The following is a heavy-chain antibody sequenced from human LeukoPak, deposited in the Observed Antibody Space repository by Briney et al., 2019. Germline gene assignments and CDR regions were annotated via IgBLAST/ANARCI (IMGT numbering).Heavy chain of an antibody. CDR3: ARLLDSAYELDY. CDR2: IDPTDSYT. V-gene: IGHV5-10-1*01. J-gene: IGHJ4*02. D-gene: IGHD5-12*01. CDR1: GYIFRNYW. Sequence: GESLKISCKGSGYIFRNYWISWVRQMPGKGLEWMGRIDPTDSYTNYSPSFQGHVIISADKSISTAHLQWSSLQASDTAMYYCARLLDSAYELDYWGQGTLVTVSS.